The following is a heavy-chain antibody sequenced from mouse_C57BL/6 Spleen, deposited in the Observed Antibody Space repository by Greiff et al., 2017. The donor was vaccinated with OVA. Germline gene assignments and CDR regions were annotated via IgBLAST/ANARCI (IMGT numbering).Heavy chain of an antibody. J-gene: IGHJ4*01. CDR1: GFTFSAYG. CDR2: ISSGSSTI. D-gene: IGHD2-5*01. Sequence: DVKLQESGGGLVKPGGSLKLSCAASGFTFSAYGMHWVRQAPEKGLEWVAYISSGSSTIYYADTVKGRFTFSRDNAKNTLFLQMTSLRSEDTAMDYCARPFYYSKNYAMDYWGKGTSVTVSS. V-gene: IGHV5-17*01. CDR3: ARPFYYSKNYAMDY.